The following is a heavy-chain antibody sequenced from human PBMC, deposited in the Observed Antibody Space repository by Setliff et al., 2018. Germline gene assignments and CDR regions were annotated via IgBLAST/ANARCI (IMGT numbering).Heavy chain of an antibody. CDR1: GYIFTSYG. CDR3: ARDVHFANHFDY. CDR2: ISSYNGKA. J-gene: IGHJ4*02. D-gene: IGHD3-3*02. Sequence: GASVKVSCKASGYIFTSYGISWVRQAPGQGLEWMGWISSYNGKANYAQKLQGRVTMTTDTSTSTAYMELRSLRSDDTAVYYCARDVHFANHFDYWGQGTLVTVSS. V-gene: IGHV1-18*01.